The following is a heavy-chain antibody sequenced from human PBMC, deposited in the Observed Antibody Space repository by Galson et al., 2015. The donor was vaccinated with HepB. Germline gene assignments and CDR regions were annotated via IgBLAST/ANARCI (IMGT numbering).Heavy chain of an antibody. J-gene: IGHJ6*02. CDR3: ATDFKGRGGYQFYGLDV. CDR2: FDPGEGET. V-gene: IGHV1-24*01. Sequence: SVKVSCKVSGYSLIELSMHWVRQAPGKGLEWMGGFDPGEGETIYAQKFQGRGTMTEDTSTHTAYMELSSLRSDDTAVYYCATDFKGRGGYQFYGLDVWGQGTTVTVSS. D-gene: IGHD1-26*01. CDR1: GYSLIELS.